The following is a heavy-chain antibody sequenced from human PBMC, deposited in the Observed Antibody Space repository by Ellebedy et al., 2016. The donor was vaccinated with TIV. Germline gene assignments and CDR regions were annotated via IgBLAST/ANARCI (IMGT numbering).Heavy chain of an antibody. D-gene: IGHD1-7*01. V-gene: IGHV3-48*02. Sequence: GESLKISXAASGFTFSSYSMNWVRQAPGKGLEWVSYISSSSSTIYYADSVKGRFTISRDNAKNSLYLQMNSLRDEDTAVYYCARDLPGTTRPRYYYGMDVWGQGTTVTVSS. CDR3: ARDLPGTTRPRYYYGMDV. CDR2: ISSSSSTI. J-gene: IGHJ6*02. CDR1: GFTFSSYS.